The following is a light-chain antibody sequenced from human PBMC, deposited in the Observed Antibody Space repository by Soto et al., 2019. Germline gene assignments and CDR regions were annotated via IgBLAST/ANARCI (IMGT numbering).Light chain of an antibody. Sequence: QSALTQPASVSGSPGQSITISCTGTSSDVGGYNYVSWYQQHPGKAPKLMLYDVSNRPSGVSNRFSGSKSGNTASLTISGLQAEDEADYYCSSYTSLYVFGTGTKVTVL. CDR2: DVS. CDR3: SSYTSLYV. J-gene: IGLJ1*01. V-gene: IGLV2-14*01. CDR1: SSDVGGYNY.